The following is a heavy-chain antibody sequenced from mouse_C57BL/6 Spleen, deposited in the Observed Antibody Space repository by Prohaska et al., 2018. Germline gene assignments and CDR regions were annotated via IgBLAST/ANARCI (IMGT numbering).Heavy chain of an antibody. CDR1: GFNIKDYY. Sequence: EVQLQQSGAELVKPGASVKLSCTASGFNIKDYYMHWVKQRTEQGLEWIGRIDPEDGETKYAPKFQCKATITADTSSNTAYLQLSSLTSEDTAVYYCARSGTVVAVDYWGQGTTLTVSS. D-gene: IGHD1-1*01. CDR3: ARSGTVVAVDY. V-gene: IGHV14-2*01. J-gene: IGHJ2*01. CDR2: IDPEDGET.